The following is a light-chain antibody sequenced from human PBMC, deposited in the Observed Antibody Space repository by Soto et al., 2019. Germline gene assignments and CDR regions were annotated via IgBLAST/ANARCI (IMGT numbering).Light chain of an antibody. CDR1: SSNIGAGYD. CDR2: GNS. CDR3: QSYDSSLSGSYV. J-gene: IGLJ1*01. Sequence: QSVLTQPPSVSGAPGQRVTISCTGSSSNIGAGYDVHWYQQLPGTAPKLLIYGNSNRPSGVPDRFSGSTSGTSASLAITGLQAEDEAVYYCQSYDSSLSGSYVFGTGTKETVL. V-gene: IGLV1-40*01.